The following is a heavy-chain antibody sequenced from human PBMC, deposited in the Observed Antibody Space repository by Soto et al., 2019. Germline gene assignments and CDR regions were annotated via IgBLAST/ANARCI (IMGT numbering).Heavy chain of an antibody. CDR2: VKSKAHGGIT. CDR1: GFTFSNAW. J-gene: IGHJ4*01. V-gene: IGHV3-15*07. D-gene: IGHD3-22*01. CDR3: TTDSYSTIIIVRFDY. Sequence: PGGSLRLSCAASGFTFSNAWINWVRQAPGKGLEWVGRVKSKAHGGITDYAEPVKGRFAISRDDSNNMVYLQMNSLKIEDTAVYYCTTDSYSTIIIVRFDYWGHGTLVTVSS.